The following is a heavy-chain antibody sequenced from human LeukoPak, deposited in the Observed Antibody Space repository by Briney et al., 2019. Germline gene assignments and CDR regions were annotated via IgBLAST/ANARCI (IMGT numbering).Heavy chain of an antibody. J-gene: IGHJ4*02. D-gene: IGHD5-18*01. CDR3: ARQGKVGGYSYGIDY. CDR1: GGSISSSSYY. Sequence: SETLSLTCTVSGGSISSSSYYWGWIRQPPGKGLEWIGSIYYSGSTYYSPSLKSRVTISVDTSKNQFSLKLSSVTAADTAVYYCARQGKVGGYSYGIDYWGQGTLVTVSS. CDR2: IYYSGST. V-gene: IGHV4-39*01.